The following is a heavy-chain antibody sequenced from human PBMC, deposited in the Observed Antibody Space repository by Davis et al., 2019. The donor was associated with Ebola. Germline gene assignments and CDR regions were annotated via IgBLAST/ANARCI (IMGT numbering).Heavy chain of an antibody. J-gene: IGHJ6*02. CDR2: INPNDGRT. Sequence: ASVKVSCKASGYTFTNYYMHWVRQAPGQGLEWMGMINPNDGRTIYAQKFQGRVTMTRDTSTSTVYMELSSLRSEDTAVYYCAREEIVVVVAATYYYYGMDVWGQGTTVTVSS. V-gene: IGHV1-46*03. CDR3: AREEIVVVVAATYYYYGMDV. CDR1: GYTFTNYY. D-gene: IGHD2-15*01.